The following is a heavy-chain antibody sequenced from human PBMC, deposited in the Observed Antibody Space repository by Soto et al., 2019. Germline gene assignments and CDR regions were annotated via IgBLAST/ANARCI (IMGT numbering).Heavy chain of an antibody. CDR2: ISAYNGNT. V-gene: IGHV1-18*01. J-gene: IGHJ3*02. D-gene: IGHD3-10*01. CDR1: GYTFTSYG. Sequence: GASVKVSCKASGYTFTSYGISWVRQAPGQGLEWMGWISAYNGNTNYAQKLQGRVTMTTDTSTSTAYMELRSLRSDDTAVYYCASLMYYYGSGSDAFDIWGQGTMVTVSS. CDR3: ASLMYYYGSGSDAFDI.